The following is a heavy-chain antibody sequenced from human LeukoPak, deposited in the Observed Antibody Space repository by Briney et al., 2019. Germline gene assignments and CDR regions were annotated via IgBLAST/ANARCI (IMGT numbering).Heavy chain of an antibody. V-gene: IGHV3-66*04. J-gene: IGHJ5*02. Sequence: GGSLRLSWEASGFTVSSNYMSWVRQAPGKGLEWVSVIYTGSSTDYADSVKGRFTISRDNAKNSLYLQMNSLRAEDTAVYYCARQWELPDWFDPWGQGTLVTVSS. D-gene: IGHD1-26*01. CDR2: IYTGSST. CDR1: GFTVSSNY. CDR3: ARQWELPDWFDP.